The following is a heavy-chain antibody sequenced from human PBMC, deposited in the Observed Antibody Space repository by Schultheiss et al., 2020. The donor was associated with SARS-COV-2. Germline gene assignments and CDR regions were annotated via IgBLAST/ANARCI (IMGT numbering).Heavy chain of an antibody. Sequence: GASLKISCAASGFTFSSYWMHWVRQAPGKGLVWVSRTNGDGRSTSYADSVKGRFTISRDNSKNTLYLQMNSLRAEDTAVYYCARDLIADAYMYVWGKGTTVTVSS. CDR2: TNGDGRST. CDR3: ARDLIADAYMYV. J-gene: IGHJ6*03. D-gene: IGHD6-13*01. CDR1: GFTFSSYW. V-gene: IGHV3-74*01.